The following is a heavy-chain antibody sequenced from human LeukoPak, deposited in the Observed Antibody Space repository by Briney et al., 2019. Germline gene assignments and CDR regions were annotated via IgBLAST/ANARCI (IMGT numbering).Heavy chain of an antibody. D-gene: IGHD5-18*01. CDR3: AKGYSYGYHFFDY. CDR2: ISYDGSNK. CDR1: GFTFSRYG. J-gene: IGHJ4*02. Sequence: GGSLRLSCAASGFTFSRYGMHWVRQAPGKGLEWVAVISYDGSNKYYADSVKGRFTISRDNSKNTLYLQMNSLRAEDTAVYYCAKGYSYGYHFFDYWGQGTLVTVSS. V-gene: IGHV3-30*18.